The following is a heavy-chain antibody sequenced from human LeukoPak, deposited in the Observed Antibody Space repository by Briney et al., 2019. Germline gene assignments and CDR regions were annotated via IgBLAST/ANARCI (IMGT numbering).Heavy chain of an antibody. V-gene: IGHV3-23*01. J-gene: IGHJ4*02. Sequence: PGGTLRLSCAASGFTFSSYGMSWVRQAPGKGLEWVSAISGSGGSTYYADSVKGRFTISRDNSKNTLYLQMNSLRAEDTAVYYCAKIGATVTTSAVTNFDYWGQGTLVTVSS. CDR1: GFTFSSYG. D-gene: IGHD4-11*01. CDR3: AKIGATVTTSAVTNFDY. CDR2: ISGSGGST.